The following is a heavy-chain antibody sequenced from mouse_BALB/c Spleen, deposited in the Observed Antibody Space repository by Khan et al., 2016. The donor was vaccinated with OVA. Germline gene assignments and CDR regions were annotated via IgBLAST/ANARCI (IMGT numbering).Heavy chain of an antibody. D-gene: IGHD2-10*02. V-gene: IGHV1-7*01. CDR1: GYTFTSYW. CDR3: ARYKYGNHYYAMDY. Sequence: VQLQESGAELAKPGASVKMSCKASGYTFTSYWMHWVKQRPGQGLEWIGYINPSTGYTEYNQKFKDKATLTADKSSSTAYRQLSSLTSEDSAVYYCARYKYGNHYYAMDYWGQGTSVTVSS. J-gene: IGHJ4*01. CDR2: INPSTGYT.